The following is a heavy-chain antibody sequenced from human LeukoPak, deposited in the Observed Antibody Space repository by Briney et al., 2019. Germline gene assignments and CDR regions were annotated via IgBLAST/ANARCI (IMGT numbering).Heavy chain of an antibody. Sequence: PGGSLRLSCAASGFTFSRHAMSWVRQAPGKGLEWVSAINGSGSSTYYADSVKGRVSISRDNSKNTLYLQMNSLRVEDTALYYCARDFWDDFEYFDLWGRGTLVTVSS. CDR2: INGSGSST. V-gene: IGHV3-23*01. CDR1: GFTFSRHA. CDR3: ARDFWDDFEYFDL. J-gene: IGHJ2*01. D-gene: IGHD3-3*01.